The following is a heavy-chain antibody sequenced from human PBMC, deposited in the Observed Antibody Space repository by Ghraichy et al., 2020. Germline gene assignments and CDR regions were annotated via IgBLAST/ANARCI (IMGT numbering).Heavy chain of an antibody. Sequence: GGSLRLSCAASGFTVSSNYMSWVRQAPGKGLEWVSVIYSGGSTYYADSVKGRFTISRDNSKNTLYLQMNSLRAEDTAGYYCARRVVIDYGVDAFDIWGQGTMVTVSS. V-gene: IGHV3-66*01. CDR1: GFTVSSNY. D-gene: IGHD4-17*01. J-gene: IGHJ3*02. CDR2: IYSGGST. CDR3: ARRVVIDYGVDAFDI.